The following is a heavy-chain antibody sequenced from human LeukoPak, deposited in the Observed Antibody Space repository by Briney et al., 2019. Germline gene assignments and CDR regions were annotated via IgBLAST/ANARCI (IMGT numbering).Heavy chain of an antibody. J-gene: IGHJ6*03. Sequence: SETLSLTCAVYGGSFSGYYWSWIRQPPGKGLEWIGEINHSGSTNYNPSLKSRVTISVDTSKNQFSLKLSSVTAADTAVYYCASLGHYGSGSSTYYYYYMDVWGKGTTVTISS. CDR3: ASLGHYGSGSSTYYYYYMDV. CDR1: GGSFSGYY. D-gene: IGHD3-10*01. CDR2: INHSGST. V-gene: IGHV4-34*01.